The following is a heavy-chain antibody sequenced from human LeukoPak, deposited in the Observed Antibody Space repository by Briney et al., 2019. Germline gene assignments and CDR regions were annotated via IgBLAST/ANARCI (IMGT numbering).Heavy chain of an antibody. CDR2: INHSGST. J-gene: IGHJ4*02. CDR3: ARGRGI. Sequence: PSETLSLTCAVYGGSFSGYYWSWIRQPPGKGLEWIGEINHSGSTNYNPSLKSRVTISVDTSKNQFSLKLSSATAADTAVYYCARGRGIWGQGTLVTVSS. CDR1: GGSFSGYY. V-gene: IGHV4-34*01.